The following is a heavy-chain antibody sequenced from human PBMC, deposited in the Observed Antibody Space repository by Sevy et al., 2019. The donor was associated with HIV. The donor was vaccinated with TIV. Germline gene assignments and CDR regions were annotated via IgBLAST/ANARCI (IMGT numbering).Heavy chain of an antibody. J-gene: IGHJ4*02. D-gene: IGHD3-10*01. CDR2: ISGSGGST. CDR1: GFTFSSYA. V-gene: IGHV3-23*01. CDR3: AKSEGRLVVGWFGELFYYFDY. Sequence: GGSLRLSCAASGFTFSSYAMSWVRQAPGKGLEWVSAISGSGGSTYYADSVKGRFTISRDNSKNTLYLQMNSLRAEDTAVYYCAKSEGRLVVGWFGELFYYFDYWGQGTLVTVSS.